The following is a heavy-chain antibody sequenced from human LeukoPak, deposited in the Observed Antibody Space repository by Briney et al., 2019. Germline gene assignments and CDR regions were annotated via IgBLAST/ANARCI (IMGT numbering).Heavy chain of an antibody. J-gene: IGHJ3*02. CDR2: IYHSGST. Sequence: SETLSLTCTVSGYSISSGYYWGWIRQPPGKGLEWIGSIYHSGSTYYNPSLKSRVTISVDTSKNQFSLKLSSVTAADTAVYYCARDWGRDGPLDAFDIWGQGTMVTVSS. V-gene: IGHV4-38-2*02. CDR1: GYSISSGYY. D-gene: IGHD3-16*01. CDR3: ARDWGRDGPLDAFDI.